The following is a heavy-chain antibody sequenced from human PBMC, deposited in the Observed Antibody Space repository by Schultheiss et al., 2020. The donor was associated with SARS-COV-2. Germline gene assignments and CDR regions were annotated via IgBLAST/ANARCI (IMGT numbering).Heavy chain of an antibody. CDR1: GFTFSSYA. D-gene: IGHD2-15*01. J-gene: IGHJ4*02. CDR3: AKALVVVAGNYFDY. V-gene: IGHV3-23*01. CDR2: ISGSGGST. Sequence: ESLKISCAASGFTFSSYAMSWVRQAPGKGLEWVSAISGSGGSTYYADSVKGRFTISRDNSKNTLYLQMNSLRAEDTAVYYCAKALVVVAGNYFDYWGQGTLVTVSS.